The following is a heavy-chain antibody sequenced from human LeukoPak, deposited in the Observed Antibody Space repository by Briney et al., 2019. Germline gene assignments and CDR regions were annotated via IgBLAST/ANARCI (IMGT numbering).Heavy chain of an antibody. CDR1: GFTFSGSA. CDR2: IRSKANSYAT. V-gene: IGHV3-73*01. Sequence: PGGSLRLSCAASGFTFSGSAMHWVRQASGKGLEWVGRIRSKANSYATAYVVSVKGRFAISRDDSKNTAYLQMNSLKTEDTAVYYCTRGVGELLLGGPYYYSMDVWGKGTTVTVSS. D-gene: IGHD3-10*01. CDR3: TRGVGELLLGGPYYYSMDV. J-gene: IGHJ6*03.